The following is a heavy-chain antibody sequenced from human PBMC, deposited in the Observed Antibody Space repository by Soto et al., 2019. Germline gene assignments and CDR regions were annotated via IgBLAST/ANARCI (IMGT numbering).Heavy chain of an antibody. J-gene: IGHJ4*02. CDR2: INPDNGNT. Sequence: ASVKVSCKISGYTFISNAIHWVRQAPGQRLEWMGWINPDNGNTKYSQKFQGRVTLARDTSATTAYMELRSLTSEDTAVYYCSRDPGDGHYFDYWGQGALVTVSS. V-gene: IGHV1-3*01. CDR1: GYTFISNA. CDR3: SRDPGDGHYFDY. D-gene: IGHD2-21*01.